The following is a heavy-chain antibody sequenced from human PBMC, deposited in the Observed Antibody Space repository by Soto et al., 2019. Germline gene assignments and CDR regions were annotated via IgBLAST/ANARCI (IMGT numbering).Heavy chain of an antibody. D-gene: IGHD3-16*01. J-gene: IGHJ6*02. CDR2: INTYNGKT. V-gene: IGHV1-18*01. Sequence: QVQLVQSGAEVKKPGASVKVSCKASGYTFPTSGITWVRQAPGPGLAWMGWINTYNGKTYYAQKLQGRVTMTTDTSTSTAYMELRSLRSDDTAVYYCARGITFGGVLNGMDVWGQGTTVTVSS. CDR3: ARGITFGGVLNGMDV. CDR1: GYTFPTSG.